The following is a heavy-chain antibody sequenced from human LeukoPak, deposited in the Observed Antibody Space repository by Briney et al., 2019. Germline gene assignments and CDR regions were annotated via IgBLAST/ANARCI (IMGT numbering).Heavy chain of an antibody. D-gene: IGHD3-22*01. CDR3: ARGVTRYDSSGYYYGY. J-gene: IGHJ4*02. V-gene: IGHV1-69*13. CDR2: IIPIFGTA. CDR1: GGTFSSYA. Sequence: ASVKVSCTASGGTFSSYAISWVRQAPGQGLEWMGGIIPIFGTANYAQKFQGRVTITADESTSTAYMELSSLRSEDTAVYYCARGVTRYDSSGYYYGYWGQGTLVTVSS.